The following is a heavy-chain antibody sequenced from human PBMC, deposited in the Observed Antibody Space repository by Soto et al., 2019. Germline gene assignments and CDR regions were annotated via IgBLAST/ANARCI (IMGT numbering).Heavy chain of an antibody. V-gene: IGHV4-39*01. CDR1: GGSISNSLYY. CDR3: ATGSGSYGAFDI. CDR2: IYYSGNI. J-gene: IGHJ3*02. D-gene: IGHD1-26*01. Sequence: QLQLQESGPGLVKPSGTLSLTCTVSGGSISNSLYYWGWIRQPPGKGLEWIGNIYYSGNIYYNPSRKSRVTISVDTSKNQFSLKLSSVTAADTAVYYCATGSGSYGAFDIWGQGTMVTVSS.